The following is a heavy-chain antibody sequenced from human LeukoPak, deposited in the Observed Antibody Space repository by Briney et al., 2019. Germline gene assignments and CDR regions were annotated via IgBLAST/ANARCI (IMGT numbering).Heavy chain of an antibody. J-gene: IGHJ3*02. Sequence: ASVKVSCKASGYTFTSYAMHWVRQAPGQRLEWMGWINTGNGNTKYSQEFQGRVTITRDTSASTAYMELSSLRSEDMAVYYCARGDLRWLQNWAFAFDIWGQGTMVTVSS. CDR2: INTGNGNT. D-gene: IGHD5-24*01. CDR1: GYTFTSYA. CDR3: ARGDLRWLQNWAFAFDI. V-gene: IGHV1-3*03.